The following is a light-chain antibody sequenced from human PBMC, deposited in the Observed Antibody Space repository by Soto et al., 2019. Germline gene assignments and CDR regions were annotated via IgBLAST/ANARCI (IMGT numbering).Light chain of an antibody. V-gene: IGLV2-14*01. Sequence: QSALTQPASVSGSPGQSITISCTGTSSDVGGYNFVSWYQQHPGTAPKLMIYDVSNRPSGVSNRFSGSKSDNTASQTISGLQPEDEADYYCSSYTGSSTVVFGGGTKVTVL. CDR1: SSDVGGYNF. J-gene: IGLJ2*01. CDR2: DVS. CDR3: SSYTGSSTVV.